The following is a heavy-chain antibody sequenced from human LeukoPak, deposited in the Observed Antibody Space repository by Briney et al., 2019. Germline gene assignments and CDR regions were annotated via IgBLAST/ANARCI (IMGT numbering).Heavy chain of an antibody. D-gene: IGHD6-13*01. CDR1: GFTFSNYW. CDR2: INSDGSGT. CDR3: ARMVAAAGQDFDS. V-gene: IGHV3-74*01. Sequence: GGSLRLSCAASGFTFSNYWMYWVRQGPGKGLVWVSRINSDGSGTRYADSVKGRFTISRDNAKNTLYLQMKSLRAADTAVYYCARMVAAAGQDFDSWGQGTLVTVSS. J-gene: IGHJ4*02.